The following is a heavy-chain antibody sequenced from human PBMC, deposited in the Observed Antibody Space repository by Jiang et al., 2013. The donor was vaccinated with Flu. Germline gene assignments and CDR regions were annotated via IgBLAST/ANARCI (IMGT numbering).Heavy chain of an antibody. Sequence: GAEVKKPGASVKVSCKASGHTFTSYGISWVRQAPGQGLEWMGWISTYSIKTNYAQIFQGRVTLTTDTSTSTAYMEMRSLRSDDTAVYYCARDGDRISTSGLNYDYYYGMDVWGQGTTVTVSS. V-gene: IGHV1-18*01. J-gene: IGHJ6*02. CDR1: GHTFTSYG. D-gene: IGHD2-21*01. CDR2: ISTYSIKT. CDR3: ARDGDRISTSGLNYDYYYGMDV.